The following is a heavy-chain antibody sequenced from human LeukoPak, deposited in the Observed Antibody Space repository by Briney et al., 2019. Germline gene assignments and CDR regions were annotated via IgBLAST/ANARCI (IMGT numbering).Heavy chain of an antibody. CDR2: INHSGST. D-gene: IGHD6-19*01. V-gene: IGHV4-39*01. Sequence: SETPSLTCTVSGGSISSNSYYWGWIRQPPGKGLEWIGEINHSGSTNYNPSLKSRVTISVDTSKNQFSLKLSSVTAADTAVYYCARHRPRGYSGWYGGLFDYWGQGTLVTVSS. CDR3: ARHRPRGYSGWYGGLFDY. J-gene: IGHJ4*02. CDR1: GGSISSNSYY.